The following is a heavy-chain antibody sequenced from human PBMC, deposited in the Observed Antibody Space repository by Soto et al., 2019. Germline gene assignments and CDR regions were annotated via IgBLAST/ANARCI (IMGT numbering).Heavy chain of an antibody. CDR3: ARGRGCSTGCHNFDY. V-gene: IGHV3-7*01. CDR2: IKQDGSEK. D-gene: IGHD2-2*01. CDR1: GFTFSSYW. J-gene: IGHJ4*02. Sequence: EVQLLESGGGLVQPGGSLRLSCAASGFTFSSYWMSWFRQAPGKGLEWVANIKQDGSEKYYVDSVKGRFTISRDNAKNSLYLQMNSLRAEDTAVYYCARGRGCSTGCHNFDYWGQGTLVTVSS.